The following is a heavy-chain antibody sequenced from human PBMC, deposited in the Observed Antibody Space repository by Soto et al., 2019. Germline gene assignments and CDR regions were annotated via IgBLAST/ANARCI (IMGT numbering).Heavy chain of an antibody. J-gene: IGHJ6*03. CDR3: ARGACVGCTCCSLAGSFYYYMDV. V-gene: IGHV3-74*01. CDR1: GFTFSNYW. D-gene: IGHD2-15*01. CDR2: INSDGSVS. Sequence: EVQLVESGGGLVQPGGSLRLSCAASGFTFSNYWMYWVRQAPGKGLVWVSRINSDGSVSSYADSVQGRLTISRDNGKNTLYLQMDSLRAEDTALYYCARGACVGCTCCSLAGSFYYYMDVWGKGTTVIGFS.